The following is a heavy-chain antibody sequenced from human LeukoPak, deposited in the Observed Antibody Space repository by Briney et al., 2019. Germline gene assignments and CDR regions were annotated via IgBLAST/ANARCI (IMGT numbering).Heavy chain of an antibody. CDR3: AKDLGDLSRPVDY. Sequence: RGSLRLSCAASGFTFNTYAMNWVRQAPGKGLEWVSTITGSGGSTYYADSVKGRFTISRDNSKNTLYLQMNSLRAEDTAVYYCAKDLGDLSRPVDYWGQGTLVTVSS. CDR1: GFTFNTYA. D-gene: IGHD3-10*01. J-gene: IGHJ4*02. V-gene: IGHV3-23*01. CDR2: ITGSGGST.